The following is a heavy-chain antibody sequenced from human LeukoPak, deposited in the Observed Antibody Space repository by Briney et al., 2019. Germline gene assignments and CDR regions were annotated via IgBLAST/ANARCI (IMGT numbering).Heavy chain of an antibody. V-gene: IGHV1-69*05. Sequence: SVKVSCKASGGTFSSYAISWVRQAPGQGLEWMGRIIPIFDTANYAQKFQGRVTITTDESTSTAYMELSSLRSEDTAVYYCARAYRGYSYGYPDYWGQGTLVTVSS. CDR2: IIPIFDTA. CDR1: GGTFSSYA. CDR3: ARAYRGYSYGYPDY. D-gene: IGHD5-18*01. J-gene: IGHJ4*02.